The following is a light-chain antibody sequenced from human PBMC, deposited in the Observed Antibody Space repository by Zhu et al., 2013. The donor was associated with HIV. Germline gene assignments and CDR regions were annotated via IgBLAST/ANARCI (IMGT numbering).Light chain of an antibody. CDR2: DAF. CDR1: QSIGNS. J-gene: IGKJ4*01. Sequence: EVVLTQSPVTLSLSPGERATLSCRASQSIGNSLAWYQQIPGQAPRLLIYDAFNRATGIPARFSGSGSETDFTLSISRLDPEDFAVYYCQQYDSSSLTFGGGTTVEI. V-gene: IGKV3-20*01. CDR3: QQYDSSSLT.